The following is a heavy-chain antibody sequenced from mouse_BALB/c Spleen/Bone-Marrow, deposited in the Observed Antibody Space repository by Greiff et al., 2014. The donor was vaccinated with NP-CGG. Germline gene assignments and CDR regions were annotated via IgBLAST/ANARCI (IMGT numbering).Heavy chain of an antibody. CDR1: GYTFSRYW. D-gene: IGHD2-1*01. CDR3: ARNYGNYVWFAN. V-gene: IGHV1-9*01. CDR2: ILPGGGST. Sequence: VQLQQSGAELMKPGASVKISCKATGYTFSRYWIEWVKQRPGHGLEWIGEILPGGGSTNYNEKFKGKATFTADTSSNTAYMQLSSLTSEDSAVYYCARNYGNYVWFANWGQGTLVTVSA. J-gene: IGHJ3*01.